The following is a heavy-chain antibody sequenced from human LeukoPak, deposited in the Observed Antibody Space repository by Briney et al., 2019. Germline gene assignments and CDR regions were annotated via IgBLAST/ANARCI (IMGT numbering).Heavy chain of an antibody. CDR3: ARGGRDGSYYFDY. J-gene: IGHJ4*02. CDR2: VYYTGST. Sequence: SETLSLTCTVSGGSISSFFWSWIRQSPGKELEWIGYVYYTGSTNYNPSLNSRVTMSIDTSKKQFSLKLNSVTAADTAVYYCARGGRDGSYYFDYWGQGTQVSVSS. D-gene: IGHD3-16*01. V-gene: IGHV4-59*01. CDR1: GGSISSFF.